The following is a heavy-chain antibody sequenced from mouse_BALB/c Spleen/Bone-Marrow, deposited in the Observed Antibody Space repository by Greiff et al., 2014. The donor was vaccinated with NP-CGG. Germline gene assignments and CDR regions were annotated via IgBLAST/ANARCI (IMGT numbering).Heavy chain of an antibody. CDR1: GFDFSRYW. V-gene: IGHV4-1*02. Sequence: EVQLEESGGGLVQPGGSLKLSCAASGFDFSRYWMSWVRQAPGKGLKWIGEINPDSSTINYTPSLKDKFIIARDNAKNTLYLQMSKMRSEDTALYYCARQGYYGRSDYWGQGTTLTVSS. J-gene: IGHJ2*01. D-gene: IGHD1-1*01. CDR3: ARQGYYGRSDY. CDR2: INPDSSTI.